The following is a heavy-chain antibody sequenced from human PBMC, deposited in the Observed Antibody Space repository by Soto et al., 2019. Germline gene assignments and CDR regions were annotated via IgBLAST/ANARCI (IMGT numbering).Heavy chain of an antibody. CDR2: INSDGSSI. V-gene: IGHV3-74*01. Sequence: PGGSLRLSCAASGFIFSSYWMHWVRQAQGKGLMWVSRINSDGSSINYADSVKGRFTISRDNAKNTLYLQMNSLRAEDTAVYYCGRDNPPESWGQGTLVTVSS. CDR3: GRDNPPES. J-gene: IGHJ5*02. CDR1: GFIFSSYW.